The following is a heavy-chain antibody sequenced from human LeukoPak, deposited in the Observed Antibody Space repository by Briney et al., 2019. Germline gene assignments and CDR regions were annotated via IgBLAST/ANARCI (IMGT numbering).Heavy chain of an antibody. CDR1: GYTFNDHD. J-gene: IGHJ4*02. D-gene: IGHD3-3*01. Sequence: ASVKVSCKTSGYTFNDHDINWVRQVTGQGLEWMGWMNSDSGNADYVHKFQGRVTMTRNSSTSTAYLELSSLSSDDTAVYYCAVEGTLLGGDYYWGQGTLVTVSS. CDR2: MNSDSGNA. CDR3: AVEGTLLGGDYY. V-gene: IGHV1-8*01.